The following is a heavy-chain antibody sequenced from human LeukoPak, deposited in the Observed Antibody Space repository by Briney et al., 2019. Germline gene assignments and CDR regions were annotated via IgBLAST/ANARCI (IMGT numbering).Heavy chain of an antibody. CDR3: TRGWVGFDY. Sequence: SQTLSLTCVISGDSVSSNSAAWNWIRQSPSRGLEWLGTTYYRSKWYSDYAVSVKSRITLNPDTSKNQFSLHLNSVTPDDTAVYYCTRGWVGFDYWGQGTLVTVSS. D-gene: IGHD1-26*01. V-gene: IGHV6-1*01. CDR2: TYYRSKWYS. J-gene: IGHJ4*02. CDR1: GDSVSSNSAA.